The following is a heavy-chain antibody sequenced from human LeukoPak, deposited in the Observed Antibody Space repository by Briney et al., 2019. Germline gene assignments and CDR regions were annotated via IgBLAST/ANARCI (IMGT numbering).Heavy chain of an antibody. CDR3: ARIGYSSSSLDF. V-gene: IGHV3-48*01. CDR1: GFTVSSTY. CDR2: ISSSSSTI. J-gene: IGHJ4*02. Sequence: PGGSLRLSCAASGFTVSSTYVSWVRQAPGKGLEWVSYISSSSSTIYYADSVKGRFTISRDNAKNSLYLQMNSLRAEDTAVYNCARIGYSSSSLDFWGRGTLVTVSS. D-gene: IGHD6-6*01.